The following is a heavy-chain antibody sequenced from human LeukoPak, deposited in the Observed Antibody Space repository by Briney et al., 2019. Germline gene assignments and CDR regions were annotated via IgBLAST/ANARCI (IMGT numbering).Heavy chain of an antibody. CDR2: ISGYNGKT. Sequence: ASVKVSRKASGYTFTNYGISWVRQAPGQGLEWMGWISGYNGKTDYSQKFQARVTMTTDTSTSTAYMELRSLTSDDTAVYYCARDIGVSRFDSWGQGTLVTVSS. CDR1: GYTFTNYG. CDR3: ARDIGVSRFDS. J-gene: IGHJ4*02. V-gene: IGHV1-18*01. D-gene: IGHD3-10*01.